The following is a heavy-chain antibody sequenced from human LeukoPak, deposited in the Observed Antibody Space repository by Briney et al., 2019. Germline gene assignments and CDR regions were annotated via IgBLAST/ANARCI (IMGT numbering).Heavy chain of an antibody. V-gene: IGHV3-23*01. CDR3: AKDSLFYCSGGSCYSY. CDR1: GFTFSSYA. Sequence: QPGGSLRLSCAASGFTFSSYAMSWVRQAPGKGLEWVSAISGSGSSTYYADSVKGRFTISRDNSKNTLYLQMNSLRAEDTAVYYCAKDSLFYCSGGSCYSYWGQGTLVTVSS. CDR2: ISGSGSST. J-gene: IGHJ4*02. D-gene: IGHD2-15*01.